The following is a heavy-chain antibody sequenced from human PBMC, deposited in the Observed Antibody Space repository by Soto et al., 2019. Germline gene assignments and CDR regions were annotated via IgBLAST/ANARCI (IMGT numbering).Heavy chain of an antibody. CDR1: GFTFSDYY. V-gene: IGHV3-11*05. CDR2: ISSSSSYT. J-gene: IGHJ4*02. D-gene: IGHD3-10*01. CDR3: ARDSGFGELY. Sequence: QVQLVESGGGLVKPGGSLRLSCAASGFTFSDYYMSWIREAPGKGLEGVSYISSSSSYTNYADSVKGRFTISRDNAKNSLYLQMNSLRAEDAAVYYCARDSGFGELYWGQGTLVTVSS.